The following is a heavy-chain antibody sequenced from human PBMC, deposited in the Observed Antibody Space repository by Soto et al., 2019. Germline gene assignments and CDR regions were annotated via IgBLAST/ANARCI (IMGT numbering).Heavy chain of an antibody. V-gene: IGHV1-18*01. Sequence: ASVKVSCKASGYTFTSYGISWVRQAPGQGLEWMGWISAYNGNTNYAQKLQGRVTMTTDTSTSTAYMELRSLRSDDTAVYYCAGFRPGSGYSSSWYDPLDYWGQGTLVTVSS. CDR2: ISAYNGNT. CDR1: GYTFTSYG. D-gene: IGHD6-13*01. CDR3: AGFRPGSGYSSSWYDPLDY. J-gene: IGHJ4*02.